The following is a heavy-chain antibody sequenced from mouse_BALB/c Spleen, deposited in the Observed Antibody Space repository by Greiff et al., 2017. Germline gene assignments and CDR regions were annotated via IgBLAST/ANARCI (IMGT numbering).Heavy chain of an antibody. J-gene: IGHJ3*01. CDR1: GYTFTSYY. V-gene: IGHV1S81*02. CDR3: TRSITTWFAY. CDR2: INPSNGGT. D-gene: IGHD2-4*01. Sequence: QVQLQQPGAELVKPGASVKLSCKASGYTFTSYYMYWVKQRPGQGLEWIGGINPSNGGTNFNEKFKSKATLTVDKSSSTAYMQLSSLTSEDSAVYYCTRSITTWFAYWGQETLVTVSA.